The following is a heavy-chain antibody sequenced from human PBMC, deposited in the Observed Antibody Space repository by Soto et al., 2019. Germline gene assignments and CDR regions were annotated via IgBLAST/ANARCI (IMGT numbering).Heavy chain of an antibody. CDR2: ISSSSSYT. CDR3: ARYCSSTSCYARDYYYYYGMDV. D-gene: IGHD2-2*01. V-gene: IGHV3-11*06. Sequence: QVQLVESGGGLVKPGGSLRLSCAASGFTFSDYYMSWIRQAPGKGLEWVSYISSSSSYTNYADSVKGRFTISRDNAKNSLYLQMNSLRAEDTAVYYCARYCSSTSCYARDYYYYYGMDVWGQGTTVTVYS. J-gene: IGHJ6*02. CDR1: GFTFSDYY.